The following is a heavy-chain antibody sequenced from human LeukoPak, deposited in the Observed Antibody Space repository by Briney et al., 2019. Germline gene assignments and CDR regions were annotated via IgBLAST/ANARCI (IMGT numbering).Heavy chain of an antibody. V-gene: IGHV3-74*01. CDR3: ARGGVVVPAAPGVHP. J-gene: IGHJ5*02. D-gene: IGHD2-2*01. Sequence: GGSLRLSCAASGFTFSSYWMHWVRQAPGKGLVWVSRINTDGSSTSYADSVKGRFTISRDNAKNTLYLQMNSLRAEDTAVYYCARGGVVVPAAPGVHPWGQGTLVTVSS. CDR2: INTDGSST. CDR1: GFTFSSYW.